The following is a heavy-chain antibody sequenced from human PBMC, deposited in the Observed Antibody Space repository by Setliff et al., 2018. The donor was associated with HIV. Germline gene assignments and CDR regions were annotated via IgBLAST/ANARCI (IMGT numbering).Heavy chain of an antibody. V-gene: IGHV3-30*02. CDR3: ASLLPVDY. CDR2: IRYDGSSE. Sequence: GGSLRLSCAASRFTFSSYGMYWVRQAPGKGLEVVAFIRYDGSSENYADSVKGRFTVSRDTAKNTLYLQVSSLRAEDTAVYYCASLLPVDYWGQGTLVTVSS. D-gene: IGHD2-15*01. CDR1: RFTFSSYG. J-gene: IGHJ4*02.